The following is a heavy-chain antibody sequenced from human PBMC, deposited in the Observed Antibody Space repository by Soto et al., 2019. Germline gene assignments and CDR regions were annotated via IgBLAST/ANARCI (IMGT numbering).Heavy chain of an antibody. J-gene: IGHJ4*01. D-gene: IGHD6-19*01. CDR3: ARDSNGLYY. Sequence: PGGSLRLSCAASGFNFGDYDMHWVRQAPGKGLEWVALISYDGNNIYYADSVKGRFTISRDNSKNTLYLQMNSLRAEDTALYYYARDSNGLYYFGQRTLVTVSA. V-gene: IGHV3-30*03. CDR2: ISYDGNNI. CDR1: GFNFGDYD.